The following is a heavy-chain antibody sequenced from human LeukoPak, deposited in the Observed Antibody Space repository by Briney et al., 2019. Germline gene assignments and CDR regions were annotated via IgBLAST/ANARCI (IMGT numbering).Heavy chain of an antibody. V-gene: IGHV4-34*01. Sequence: PSETLSLTCAVYGGSFSGYYWSWIRQPPGKGLEWIGEINHSGSTNYNPSLKSRVTISVDTSKNQFSLKLSSVTAADTAVYYCARVVSGYSYGLDYWGQGTLVTVSS. CDR3: ARVVSGYSYGLDY. CDR1: GGSFSGYY. J-gene: IGHJ4*02. CDR2: INHSGST. D-gene: IGHD5-18*01.